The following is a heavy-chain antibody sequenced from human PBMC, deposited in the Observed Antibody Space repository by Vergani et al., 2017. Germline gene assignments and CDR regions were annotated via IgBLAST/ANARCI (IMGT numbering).Heavy chain of an antibody. Sequence: EVQLVESGGGLVQPGGSLRLSCAASGFTFSSYWMSWVRQAPGKGLEWVSVIYSGGSTYYADSVKGRFTISRDNSKNTLYLQMNSLRAEDTAVYYCAREGGSDGIFDYWGQGTLVTVSS. D-gene: IGHD1-26*01. V-gene: IGHV3-66*01. CDR3: AREGGSDGIFDY. CDR2: IYSGGST. CDR1: GFTFSSYW. J-gene: IGHJ4*02.